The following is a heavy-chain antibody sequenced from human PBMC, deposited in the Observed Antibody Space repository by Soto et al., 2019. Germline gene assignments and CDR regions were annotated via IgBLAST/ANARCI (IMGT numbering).Heavy chain of an antibody. CDR1: GGSISSYY. D-gene: IGHD2-21*02. CDR3: ARVGSDCGGDCYSRWYFDL. CDR2: IYYSGST. V-gene: IGHV4-59*01. Sequence: QVQLQESGPGLVKPSETLSLTCTVSGGSISSYYWSWIRQPPGKGLEWIGYIYYSGSTNYDPYLQSRGTISVDTSKNQFSLKLSCVTAADTAVYYCARVGSDCGGDCYSRWYFDLWGRGTLVTVSS. J-gene: IGHJ2*01.